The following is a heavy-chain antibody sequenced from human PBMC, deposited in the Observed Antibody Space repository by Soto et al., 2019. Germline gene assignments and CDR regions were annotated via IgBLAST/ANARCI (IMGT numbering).Heavy chain of an antibody. CDR3: ARLGCRSTSCYAYYYYGMDV. CDR1: GYSFTSYW. D-gene: IGHD2-2*01. J-gene: IGHJ6*02. Sequence: PGESLKISCKGSGYSFTSYWISWVRQMPGKGLEWMGRIDPSDSYTNYSPSFQGHVTISADKSISTAYLQWSSLKASDTAMYYCARLGCRSTSCYAYYYYGMDVWGQGTTVTVSS. V-gene: IGHV5-10-1*01. CDR2: IDPSDSYT.